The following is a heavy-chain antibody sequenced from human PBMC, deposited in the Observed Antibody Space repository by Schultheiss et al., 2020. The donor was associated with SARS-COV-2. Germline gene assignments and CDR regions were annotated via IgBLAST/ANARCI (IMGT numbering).Heavy chain of an antibody. CDR3: ARESVGSSSFGY. D-gene: IGHD6-6*01. CDR2: VYYSGST. J-gene: IGHJ4*02. Sequence: SQTLSLTCTVSGGSISSGDYYWSWIHQPPGKGLEWIGYVYYSGSTSYNPSLGSRVTISVDTSKNQFSLKLRSVTAADTAVYYCARESVGSSSFGYWGQGTLVTVSS. CDR1: GGSISSGDYY. V-gene: IGHV4-61*08.